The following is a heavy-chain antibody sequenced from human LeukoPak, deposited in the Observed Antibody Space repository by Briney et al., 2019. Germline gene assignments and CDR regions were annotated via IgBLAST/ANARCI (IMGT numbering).Heavy chain of an antibody. J-gene: IGHJ4*02. CDR3: ARGAAGVDY. D-gene: IGHD6-13*01. CDR1: GYTFTTYA. Sequence: ASVKVSCKASGYTFTTYAIHWMRQVAGQRLEWMGWIKAGNGDTKYSQRFQGRVTLTRDTSASTAYMELSSLRSEDTAVYFCARGAAGVDYWGQGTRVTVSS. V-gene: IGHV1-3*01. CDR2: IKAGNGDT.